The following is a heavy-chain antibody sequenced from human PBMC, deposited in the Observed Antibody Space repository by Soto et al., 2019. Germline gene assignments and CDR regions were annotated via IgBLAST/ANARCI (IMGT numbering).Heavy chain of an antibody. CDR2: IYYSGST. D-gene: IGHD3-22*01. CDR3: ARDYDSSGDY. V-gene: IGHV4-39*01. J-gene: IGHJ4*02. CDR1: GGSISSSSYY. Sequence: QLQLQESGPGLVKPSETLSLTCTVSGGSISSSSYYWGWIRQPPGKGLEWIGSIYYSGSTYYNPSLKSRVTISVDPSTYQCSLKLSSVTAADTAVYYCARDYDSSGDYWGQGTLVTVSS.